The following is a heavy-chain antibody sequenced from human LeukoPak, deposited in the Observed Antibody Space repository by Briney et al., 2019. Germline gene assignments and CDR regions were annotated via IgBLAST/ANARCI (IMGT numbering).Heavy chain of an antibody. D-gene: IGHD6-6*01. V-gene: IGHV4-39*01. CDR1: GGPVSSSSYY. CDR2: IYYAGDT. J-gene: IGHJ4*02. Sequence: SETLSLTCTVSGGPVSSSSYYWGWVRQSPEKGLECIGTIYYAGDTYYNPSLESRLTISVDTSKNQFSLKLRSVTAADTAVYYCARRRYSSSSEDYWGQGTLVTVSS. CDR3: ARRRYSSSSEDY.